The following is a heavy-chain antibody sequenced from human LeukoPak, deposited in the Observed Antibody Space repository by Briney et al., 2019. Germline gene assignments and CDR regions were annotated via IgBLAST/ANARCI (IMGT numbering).Heavy chain of an antibody. V-gene: IGHV3-48*03. CDR2: ISSSGSTI. Sequence: GSLRLSCAASGFTFSSYEMNWVRQAPGKGLEWVSYISSSGSTIYYADSVKGRFTIARDDSKNLLYLQMNSLRPEDAAMYFCARDKGGMVPFDHWGQGTLVTVSS. J-gene: IGHJ4*02. CDR3: ARDKGGMVPFDH. D-gene: IGHD3-10*01. CDR1: GFTFSSYE.